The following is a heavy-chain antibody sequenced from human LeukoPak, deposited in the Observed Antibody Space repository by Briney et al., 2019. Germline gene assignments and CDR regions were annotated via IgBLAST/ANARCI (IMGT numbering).Heavy chain of an antibody. CDR2: INHSGST. CDR3: ARGKQLVRVPYYSDY. V-gene: IGHV4-34*01. Sequence: SETLSLTCAVYGGSFSGYYWSWIRQPPGKGLEWIGEINHSGSTNYNPSLKSRVTISVDTSKNQFSLKLSSVTAADTAVYYCARGKQLVRVPYYSDYWGQGTLVTVSS. J-gene: IGHJ4*02. D-gene: IGHD6-6*01. CDR1: GGSFSGYY.